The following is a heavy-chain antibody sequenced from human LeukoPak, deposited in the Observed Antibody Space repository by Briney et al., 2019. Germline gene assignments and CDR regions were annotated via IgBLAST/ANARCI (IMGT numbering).Heavy chain of an antibody. V-gene: IGHV3-9*01. J-gene: IGHJ4*02. CDR2: ISWNSGSI. CDR3: AKARDGCFDY. D-gene: IGHD5-24*01. Sequence: GRSLRLSCAASGFAFDDYAMHWVRQAPGKGLEWVSGISWNSGSIGYADSVKGRFTISRDNAKNSLYLQMNSLRAEDTALYYCAKARDGCFDYWGQGTLVTVSS. CDR1: GFAFDDYA.